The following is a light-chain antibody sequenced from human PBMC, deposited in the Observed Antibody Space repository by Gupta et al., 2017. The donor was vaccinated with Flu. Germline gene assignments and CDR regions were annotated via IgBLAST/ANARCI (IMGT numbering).Light chain of an antibody. Sequence: DIQMTQSPSTLSVSLEDRVTISCRASQNIDTWLAWFQQKPGRAPKLLISKASILEDGVPTRFAGSGSGTQFSLTITNLQADDVASYFCQHYDSYPYTFGHGTKLEI. V-gene: IGKV1-5*03. CDR1: QNIDTW. CDR2: KAS. CDR3: QHYDSYPYT. J-gene: IGKJ2*01.